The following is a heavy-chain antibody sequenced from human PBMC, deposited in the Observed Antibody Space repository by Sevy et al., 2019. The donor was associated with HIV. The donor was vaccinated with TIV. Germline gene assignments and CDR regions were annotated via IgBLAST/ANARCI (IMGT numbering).Heavy chain of an antibody. V-gene: IGHV1-69*13. J-gene: IGHJ5*02. CDR3: ARGQNPKPSIDSPRRRTLNWFDP. CDR1: GGTFSSYA. D-gene: IGHD6-6*01. Sequence: ASVKVSCKASGGTFSSYAISWVRQAPGQGLEWMGGIIPIFGTANNTQKFQGRVTITADESTSTAYMELSSLRSEDTAVYYCARGQNPKPSIDSPRRRTLNWFDPWGQGTLVTVSS. CDR2: IIPIFGTA.